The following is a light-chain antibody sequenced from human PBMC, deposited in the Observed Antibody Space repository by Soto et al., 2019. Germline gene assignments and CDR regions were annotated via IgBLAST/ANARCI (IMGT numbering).Light chain of an antibody. J-gene: IGKJ4*01. V-gene: IGKV3D-15*01. CDR1: QYIGNN. Sequence: MVTTQFLVTMSVSTAESATXSCMASQYIGNNLAWYQKKPGHAPRLLIYVVFTRAPGIPARFRASGSGTEFTLTISSLQSEDFAVYFCQQYNIWPLTLAGGTNVDIK. CDR2: VVF. CDR3: QQYNIWPLT.